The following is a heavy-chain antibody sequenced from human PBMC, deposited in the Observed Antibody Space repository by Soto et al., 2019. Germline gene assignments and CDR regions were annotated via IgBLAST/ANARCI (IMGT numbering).Heavy chain of an antibody. V-gene: IGHV4-31*03. CDR2: IYYGGDS. CDR3: ERGGGGGVDC. D-gene: IGHD1-26*01. J-gene: IGHJ4*02. CDR1: GGSISSRTSY. Sequence: QVQLQESGPGLVKPSQTLSLTCTVSGGSISSRTSYWSWIRQHPGKGLEWIGYIYYGGDSFYNPSLKSRVTIAIATSENLFPMKLTSETAADTAVTFGERGGGGGVDCWGQGTLVTVAS.